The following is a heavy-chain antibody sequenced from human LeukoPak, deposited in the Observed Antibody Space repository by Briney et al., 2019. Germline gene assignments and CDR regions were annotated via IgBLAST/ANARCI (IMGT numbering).Heavy chain of an antibody. CDR3: ARDRPGGSYLDFDY. V-gene: IGHV3-66*01. J-gene: IGHJ4*02. CDR1: GFTVSNNY. Sequence: GGSLRLSCAASGFTVSNNYMSWVRQAPGKGLEWVSVIYNDDSASYADSVKGRFTISRDNSRNTLYLQMNSLRAEDTAVYYCARDRPGGSYLDFDYWGQGTLVTVSS. D-gene: IGHD1-26*01. CDR2: IYNDDSA.